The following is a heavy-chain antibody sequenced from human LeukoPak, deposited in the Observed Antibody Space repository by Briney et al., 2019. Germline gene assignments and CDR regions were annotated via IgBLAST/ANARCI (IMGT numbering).Heavy chain of an antibody. V-gene: IGHV4-59*08. CDR1: GASISNYY. CDR2: IYYSGST. D-gene: IGHD3-10*01. CDR3: ARQLMVRGAPVPV. Sequence: SETLSLTCTVSGASISNYYWSWIRQPPGKRLEWIGYIYYSGSTNYNPSLRSRVTISVDTSKNQFSLKLSSVTAADTAVYYCARQLMVRGAPVPVWGQGTLVTVSS. J-gene: IGHJ4*02.